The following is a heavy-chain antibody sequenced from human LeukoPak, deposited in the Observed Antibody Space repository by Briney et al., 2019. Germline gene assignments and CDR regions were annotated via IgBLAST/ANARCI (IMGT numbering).Heavy chain of an antibody. Sequence: TGGSLRLSCVGSGFTFSSYSLNWVRQAPGKGLEWVSYISYSSSAIYYADSVKGRFTISRDNARNSLYLRMNSLRDEDTAVYYCARDSYGSSGYYYVSDYWGQGTLVTVSS. V-gene: IGHV3-48*02. J-gene: IGHJ4*02. D-gene: IGHD3-22*01. CDR1: GFTFSSYS. CDR3: ARDSYGSSGYYYVSDY. CDR2: ISYSSSAI.